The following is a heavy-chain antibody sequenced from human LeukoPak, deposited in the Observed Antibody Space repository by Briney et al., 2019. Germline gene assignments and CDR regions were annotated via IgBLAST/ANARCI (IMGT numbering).Heavy chain of an antibody. J-gene: IGHJ4*02. CDR3: ARVGGYSGYDSHYFDY. Sequence: PSQTLSLTCTVSGGSISSGGYYWSWIRQLPGRGLEWIGYIYYSGSAYNNPSLKGRVTISVDTSNNQFSLKLSSVTAADTAVYYCARVGGYSGYDSHYFDYWGQGTLVTVSS. CDR1: GGSISSGGYY. V-gene: IGHV4-31*03. CDR2: IYYSGSA. D-gene: IGHD5-12*01.